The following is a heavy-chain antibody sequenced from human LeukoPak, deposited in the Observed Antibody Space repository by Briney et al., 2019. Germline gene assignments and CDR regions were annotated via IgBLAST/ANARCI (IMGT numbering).Heavy chain of an antibody. D-gene: IGHD6-6*01. J-gene: IGHJ4*02. V-gene: IGHV4-59*08. CDR3: ARHRAYSSSSPFDY. Sequence: SETLSLTCSVSGGSLSSLYWSWVRQPPGKGLEWIAYIYYTGSTNYNPSLKSRVTMFLDMSKNQFSLRLSSVTAADTAVYYCARHRAYSSSSPFDYWGQGTLVTVSS. CDR2: IYYTGST. CDR1: GGSLSSLY.